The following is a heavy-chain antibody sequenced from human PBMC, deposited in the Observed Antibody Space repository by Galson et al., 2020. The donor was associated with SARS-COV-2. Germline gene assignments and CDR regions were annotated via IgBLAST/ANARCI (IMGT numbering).Heavy chain of an antibody. D-gene: IGHD3-10*01. CDR2: TYYVGSP. J-gene: IGHJ6*01. CDR3: ARAGSGTSYNAYSDYAMDA. Sequence: SENLSLTCSVSGYFIGSGYYWHWIRQSPGKGLEWIGSTYYVGSPYYNPSLTSRVTISADPSKNQFSLELTSVTAADTAVYYCARAGSGTSYNAYSDYAMDAWGQGTTVTVSS. CDR1: GYFIGSGYY. V-gene: IGHV4-38-2*01.